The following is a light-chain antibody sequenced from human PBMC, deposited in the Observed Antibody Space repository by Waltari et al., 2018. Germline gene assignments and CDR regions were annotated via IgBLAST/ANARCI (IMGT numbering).Light chain of an antibody. J-gene: IGLJ2*01. Sequence: PGQSITISCTGTSSDVGSYNLVSWYQQHPGKVPKLMIYEVIKRPSGVSNRFSGSKSGNTASLTISGLQAEDEADYYCCSYVGGSSLIFGGGTKLTVL. CDR3: CSYVGGSSLI. V-gene: IGLV2-23*02. CDR1: SSDVGSYNL. CDR2: EVI.